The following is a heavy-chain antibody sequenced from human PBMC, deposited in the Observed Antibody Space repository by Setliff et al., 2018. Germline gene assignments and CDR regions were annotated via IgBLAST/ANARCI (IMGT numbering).Heavy chain of an antibody. CDR1: GGSISSGGYY. Sequence: PSETLSLTCTVSGGSISSGGYYWSWIRRHPGKGLEWIGYIYYSGSTYYNPSLKSRLTISVDTSKTQFSLRLSSVTAADTAVYYCARDRITIFGVVIPFDYWGQGTLVTVS. CDR3: ARDRITIFGVVIPFDY. D-gene: IGHD3-3*01. V-gene: IGHV4-31*03. CDR2: IYYSGST. J-gene: IGHJ4*02.